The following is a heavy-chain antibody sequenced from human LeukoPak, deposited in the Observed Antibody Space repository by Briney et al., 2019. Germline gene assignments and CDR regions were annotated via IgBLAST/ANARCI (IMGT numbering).Heavy chain of an antibody. V-gene: IGHV3-21*01. D-gene: IGHD1-26*01. CDR3: ARDVRARMGPGWEAFDI. CDR2: ISSSSSSYI. Sequence: PGGSLRLSCAASGFTFSRYWMHWVRQLPGKGLEWVSSISSSSSSYIYYADSVKGRFTISRDNAKNSLYLQMNSLRAEDTAVYYCARDVRARMGPGWEAFDIWGQGTMVTVSS. CDR1: GFTFSRYW. J-gene: IGHJ3*02.